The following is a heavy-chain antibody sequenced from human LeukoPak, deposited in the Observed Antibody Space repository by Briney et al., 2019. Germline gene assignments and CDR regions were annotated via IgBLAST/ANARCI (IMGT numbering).Heavy chain of an antibody. CDR3: TKDSSGWYGGYFDY. J-gene: IGHJ4*02. V-gene: IGHV3-23*01. D-gene: IGHD6-19*01. CDR1: GFTFSSYA. CDR2: ISGSGGST. Sequence: GGSLRLSCAASGFTFSSYAMSWVRQAPGKGLEWVSAISGSGGSTYYADSVKGRFTISRDNSKNTLYLQMNSLTAEDTALYYCTKDSSGWYGGYFDYWGQGSLVTVSS.